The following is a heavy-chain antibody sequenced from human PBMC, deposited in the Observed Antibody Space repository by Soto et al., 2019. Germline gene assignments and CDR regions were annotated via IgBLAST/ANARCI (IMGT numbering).Heavy chain of an antibody. CDR3: AHRSWRYRSHWFDP. D-gene: IGHD3-9*01. Sequence: QITLKESGPTLVKPTQTLTLTCTFSGFSLSTSGVGVGWIRQPPGKALEWLALIYWDDDKRYSPSLKSRLTITKDTSKNQLVLTMTIMDPVDTATYYGAHRSWRYRSHWFDPWGQGTLVTVSS. CDR1: GFSLSTSGVG. CDR2: IYWDDDK. J-gene: IGHJ5*02. V-gene: IGHV2-5*02.